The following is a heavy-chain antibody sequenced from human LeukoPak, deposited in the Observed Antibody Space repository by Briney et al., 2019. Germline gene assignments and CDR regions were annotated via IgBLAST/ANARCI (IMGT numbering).Heavy chain of an antibody. D-gene: IGHD6-13*01. CDR3: AMGRAYSSSWLSWFDP. CDR1: GGSISSYH. Sequence: PSETLSLTCTVSGGSISSYHWSWIRQPAGKGLEWIGRIYTSGSTNYNPSLKSRVTMSVDTSKNQFSLKLSSVTAADTAVYYCAMGRAYSSSWLSWFDPWGQGTLVTVSS. V-gene: IGHV4-4*07. J-gene: IGHJ5*02. CDR2: IYTSGST.